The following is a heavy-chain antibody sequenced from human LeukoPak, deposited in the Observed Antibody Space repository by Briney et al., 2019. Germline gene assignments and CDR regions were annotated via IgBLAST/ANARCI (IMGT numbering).Heavy chain of an antibody. CDR1: GGTFSSYA. Sequence: ASVKVSCKASGGTFSSYAISWVRQAPGQRLEWMGRIIPILGIANYAQKFQGRVTITADKSTSTAYMELSSLRSEDTAVYYCARADTAMVGSFDYWGQGTLVTVSS. CDR3: ARADTAMVGSFDY. J-gene: IGHJ4*02. V-gene: IGHV1-69*04. CDR2: IIPILGIA. D-gene: IGHD5-18*01.